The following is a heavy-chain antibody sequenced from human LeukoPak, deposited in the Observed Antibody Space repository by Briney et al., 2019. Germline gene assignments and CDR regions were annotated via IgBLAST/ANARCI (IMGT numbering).Heavy chain of an antibody. V-gene: IGHV4-4*02. CDR3: VREAYIGNYLCPGL. CDR1: GASVTSGTW. D-gene: IGHD1-26*01. Sequence: PSGTLSLTCAVSGASVTSGTWWTWVRQPPGKGLEWIGQIYHSGSTNYNPSLKSRLTISIDKSKNQFSLRLTSVTAADTAVYYCVREAYIGNYLCPGLWGQGTLVAVSS. J-gene: IGHJ4*02. CDR2: IYHSGST.